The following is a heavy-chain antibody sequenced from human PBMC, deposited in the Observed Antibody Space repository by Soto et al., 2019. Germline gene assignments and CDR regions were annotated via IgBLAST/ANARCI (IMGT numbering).Heavy chain of an antibody. CDR2: MDPNSGSI. V-gene: IGHV1-8*01. D-gene: IGHD3-3*01. CDR3: ARERKFDFWRKGLDV. CDR1: GYTFTSYD. J-gene: IGHJ6*02. Sequence: ASVKVSCKASGYTFTSYDINWVRQAPGQGLEWLGWMDPNSGSIGYAQNFQGRVTMTRNVSINTAHMELSSLRSEDTAVYYCARERKFDFWRKGLDVWGQGTKVT.